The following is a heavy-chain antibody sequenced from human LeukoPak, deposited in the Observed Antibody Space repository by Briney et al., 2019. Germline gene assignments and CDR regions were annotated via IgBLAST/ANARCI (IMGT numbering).Heavy chain of an antibody. Sequence: ASVKVSCKASGGTFISYAISWVRQAPGQGLEWMGGIIPIFGTANYAQKFQGRVTITADESTSTAYMELSSLRSEDTAVYYCARLGYCSSTSCPKDYWGQGTLVTVSS. D-gene: IGHD2-2*01. CDR3: ARLGYCSSTSCPKDY. V-gene: IGHV1-69*13. CDR2: IIPIFGTA. J-gene: IGHJ4*02. CDR1: GGTFISYA.